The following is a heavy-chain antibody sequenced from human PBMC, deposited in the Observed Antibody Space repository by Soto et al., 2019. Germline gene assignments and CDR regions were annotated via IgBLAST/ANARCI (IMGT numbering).Heavy chain of an antibody. V-gene: IGHV3-7*01. CDR2: TNQDGSTT. CDR1: GFTINPYW. CDR3: GKNHIG. Sequence: EVQMVESGGGLVQPGGSLRLSCAASGFTINPYWMSWVRQAPGKGLEWVASTNQDGSTTYYVDSVKGRFTISRDNAKNSLYLQMNSLRAEDTATYYCGKNHIGRGQGTLVTVSS. D-gene: IGHD2-21*01. J-gene: IGHJ4*02.